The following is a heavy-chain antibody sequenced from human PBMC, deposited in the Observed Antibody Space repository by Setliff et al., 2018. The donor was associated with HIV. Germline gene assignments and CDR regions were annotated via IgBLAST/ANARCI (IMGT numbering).Heavy chain of an antibody. D-gene: IGHD3-22*01. J-gene: IGHJ4*02. CDR2: IYHSGST. V-gene: IGHV4-4*03. CDR3: GGNGYYSIDY. CDR1: GGSISSNW. Sequence: PETLSLTCAVSGGSISSNWWSWVRQSPGKGLEWIGEIYHSGSTHYNPSLQSRVTISVDKSKSQFSLKLNSVTAADTAVYYCGGNGYYSIDYWGQGTLVTVS.